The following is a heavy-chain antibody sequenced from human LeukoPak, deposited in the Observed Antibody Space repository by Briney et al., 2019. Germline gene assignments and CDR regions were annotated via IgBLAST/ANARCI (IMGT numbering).Heavy chain of an antibody. CDR3: ARHQDSSGWYGSDN. V-gene: IGHV3-20*04. CDR1: GFTXXXXX. J-gene: IGHJ4*02. D-gene: IGHD6-19*01. CDR2: XKWNGXST. Sequence: GGSLRLSCXXSGFTXXXXXXXXXRXAPXXGXXXXXXXKWNGXSTGYVDSXXXXXXXXRDNAKXSLYLQMNSLRAEDTALYYCARHQDSSGWYGSDNWGQGTLVTVSS.